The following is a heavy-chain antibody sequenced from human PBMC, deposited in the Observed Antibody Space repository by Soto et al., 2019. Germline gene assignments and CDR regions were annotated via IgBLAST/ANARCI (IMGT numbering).Heavy chain of an antibody. CDR1: GGSISSGGYY. CDR3: ARDVLTASDWFDP. D-gene: IGHD3-9*01. V-gene: IGHV4-31*03. J-gene: IGHJ5*02. CDR2: IYYSGST. Sequence: TLSLTCTVSGGSISSGGYYWSWIRQHPGKGLEWIGYIYYSGSTYYNPSLKSRVTISVDTSKNQFSLKLSSVTAAGTAVYYCARDVLTASDWFDPWGQGTLVTVSS.